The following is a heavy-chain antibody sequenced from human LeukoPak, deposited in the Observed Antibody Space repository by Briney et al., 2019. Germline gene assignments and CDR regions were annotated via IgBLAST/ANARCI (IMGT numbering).Heavy chain of an antibody. J-gene: IGHJ4*02. D-gene: IGHD1-26*01. CDR2: IYYSGST. Sequence: SETLSLTCTVSGGSISSSSYYWGWIRQPPGKGLEWIGSIYYSGSTYYNPSLKSRVTTSVDTSKNQFSLKLSSVTAADTAVCYCARHKPRELQYYFDYWGQGTLVTVSS. V-gene: IGHV4-39*01. CDR3: ARHKPRELQYYFDY. CDR1: GGSISSSSYY.